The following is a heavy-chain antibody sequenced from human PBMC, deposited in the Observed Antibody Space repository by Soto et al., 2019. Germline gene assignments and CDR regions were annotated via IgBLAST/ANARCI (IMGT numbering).Heavy chain of an antibody. Sequence: QITLKESGPTLVKPTQTLTLTCTFSGFSLSTSLVSVAWIRQPPGKALEWLALIYWDDDKRYSPSLKSRLTIXKXXSKTQVVLTVTNMDPVDTATYYCANGTSVLWFGESWGQGTLVTVSS. V-gene: IGHV2-5*02. J-gene: IGHJ4*02. CDR2: IYWDDDK. CDR1: GFSLSTSLVS. D-gene: IGHD3-10*01. CDR3: ANGTSVLWFGES.